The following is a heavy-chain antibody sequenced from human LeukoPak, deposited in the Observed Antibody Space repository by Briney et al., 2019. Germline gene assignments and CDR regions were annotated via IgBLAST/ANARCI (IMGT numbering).Heavy chain of an antibody. Sequence: VGSLRLSCAVSGLTFSSSWMDWVRQAPGKGLEWVAGINPDGNKKYSADSVKGRFTISRDNAKNSLYLQMNSLRAEDTAVYYCARIYGDYGAEYFQHWGQGTLVTVSS. CDR3: ARIYGDYGAEYFQH. CDR2: INPDGNKK. V-gene: IGHV3-7*01. J-gene: IGHJ1*01. D-gene: IGHD4-17*01. CDR1: GLTFSSSW.